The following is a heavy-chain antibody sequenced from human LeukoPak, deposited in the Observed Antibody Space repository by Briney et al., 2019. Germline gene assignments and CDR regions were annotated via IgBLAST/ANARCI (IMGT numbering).Heavy chain of an antibody. V-gene: IGHV4-34*01. CDR1: GGSFSGYY. Sequence: SETLSLTCAVYGGSFSGYYWSWIRQPPGKGLEWIGEINHSGSTNYNPSLKSRVTISVDTSKNQFSLKLSSVTAADTAVYYCARDAATAARPDFDYWGQGTLVTVSS. J-gene: IGHJ4*02. CDR2: INHSGST. D-gene: IGHD6-6*01. CDR3: ARDAATAARPDFDY.